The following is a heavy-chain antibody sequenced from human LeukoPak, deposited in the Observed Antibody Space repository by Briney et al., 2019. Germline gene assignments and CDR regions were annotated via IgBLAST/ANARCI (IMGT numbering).Heavy chain of an antibody. Sequence: ASVKVSCKASGYTFTSYYMHWVRQAPGQGLEWMGWINPNSGGTNYAQKFQGRVTMTRDTSISTAYMELSRLRSDDTAVYYCARDLNYYGFFDYWGQGTLVTVSS. CDR2: INPNSGGT. V-gene: IGHV1-2*02. D-gene: IGHD3-10*01. CDR3: ARDLNYYGFFDY. J-gene: IGHJ4*02. CDR1: GYTFTSYY.